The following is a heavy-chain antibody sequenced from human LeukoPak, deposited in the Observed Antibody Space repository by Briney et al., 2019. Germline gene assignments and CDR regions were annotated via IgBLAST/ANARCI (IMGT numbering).Heavy chain of an antibody. CDR1: GYTFTGYY. J-gene: IGHJ3*02. Sequence: ASVKVSCKASGYTFTGYYMHWVRQAPGQGLEWMGWINPNSGGTNYAQKFQGRVTMARDTFISTAYMELSSLRSDDTTVYYCARRRVYDILTSYAFDIWGQGTMVTVSS. CDR3: ARRRVYDILTSYAFDI. V-gene: IGHV1-2*02. CDR2: INPNSGGT. D-gene: IGHD3-9*01.